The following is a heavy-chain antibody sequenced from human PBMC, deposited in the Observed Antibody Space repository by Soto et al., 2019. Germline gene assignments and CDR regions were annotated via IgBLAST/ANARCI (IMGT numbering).Heavy chain of an antibody. CDR1: GFTFSSYD. Sequence: GGSLRLSCAASGFTFSSYDMHWVRQATGKGLEWVSAIGTAGDTYYPGSVKGRFTISRENAKNSLYLQMNSLRAGDTAVYFCARGSYSSGWTPGGMDVWGQGTTVTVS. CDR3: ARGSYSSGWTPGGMDV. V-gene: IGHV3-13*01. CDR2: IGTAGDT. J-gene: IGHJ6*02. D-gene: IGHD6-19*01.